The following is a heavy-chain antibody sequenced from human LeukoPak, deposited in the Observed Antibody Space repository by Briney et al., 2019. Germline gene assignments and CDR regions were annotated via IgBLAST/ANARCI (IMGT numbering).Heavy chain of an antibody. CDR2: IYYSGST. J-gene: IGHJ4*02. Sequence: SETLSLTCTASGGSISSYYWSWIRQPPGKGLEWIGYIYYSGSTQYNPSLKSRVTISIDMSKNQFSLKLSSVTAADTAVYYCAAQLAYFDYWGQGTLVTVSS. V-gene: IGHV4-59*01. D-gene: IGHD1-1*01. CDR3: AAQLAYFDY. CDR1: GGSISSYY.